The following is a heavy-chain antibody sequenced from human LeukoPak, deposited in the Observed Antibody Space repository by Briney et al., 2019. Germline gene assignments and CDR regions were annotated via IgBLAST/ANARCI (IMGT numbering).Heavy chain of an antibody. D-gene: IGHD4-23*01. Sequence: ASVKVSCKASGYTFTSYGISWVRQAPGQGLEWMGGIIPIFGTANYAQKFQGRVTITADKSTSTAYMELSSLRSEDTAVYYCARGRDGGSRRVPYPTSYYYYMDVWGKGTTVTVSS. V-gene: IGHV1-69*06. CDR2: IIPIFGTA. CDR3: ARGRDGGSRRVPYPTSYYYYMDV. CDR1: GYTFTSYG. J-gene: IGHJ6*03.